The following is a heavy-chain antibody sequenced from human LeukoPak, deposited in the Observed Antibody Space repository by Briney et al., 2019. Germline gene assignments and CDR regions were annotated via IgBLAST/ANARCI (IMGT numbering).Heavy chain of an antibody. D-gene: IGHD6-19*01. J-gene: IGHJ4*02. CDR3: ARFSSGWYHKGGFDY. Sequence: SETLSLTCAVYGGSFSGYYWSWIRQPPGKGLEWIGYIYYSGSTNYNPSLKSRVTISVDTSKNQFSLKLSSVTAADTAVYYCARFSSGWYHKGGFDYWGQGTLVTVSS. CDR1: GGSFSGYY. CDR2: IYYSGST. V-gene: IGHV4-59*01.